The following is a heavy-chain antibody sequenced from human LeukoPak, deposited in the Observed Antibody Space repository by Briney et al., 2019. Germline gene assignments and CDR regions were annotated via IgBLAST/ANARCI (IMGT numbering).Heavy chain of an antibody. Sequence: SETLSLTCTVSGGSISSGDYYWSWIRQPPGKGLEWIGYIYYSGSTYYNPSLKSRVTISVDTSKNQLSLKLSSVTAADTAVYYCARDLWVHYYYYYMDVWGKGTTVTVSS. J-gene: IGHJ6*03. V-gene: IGHV4-30-4*08. CDR2: IYYSGST. CDR1: GGSISSGDYY. CDR3: ARDLWVHYYYYYMDV. D-gene: IGHD1-1*01.